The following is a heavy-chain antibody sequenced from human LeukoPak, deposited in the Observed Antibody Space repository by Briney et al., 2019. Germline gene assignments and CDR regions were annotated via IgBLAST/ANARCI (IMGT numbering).Heavy chain of an antibody. D-gene: IGHD2-21*02. CDR2: IGHSAST. V-gene: IGHV4-34*01. J-gene: IGHJ4*02. Sequence: SETLSLACAVYGGSFSGYYWSWIRQPPGKGLEWIGDIGHSASTNYNPSLKSRVTISLDTSQIQFSLNLNSVTAADTAVYYCARGQGDRYSNYFDYWGQGTLVTVSS. CDR1: GGSFSGYY. CDR3: ARGQGDRYSNYFDY.